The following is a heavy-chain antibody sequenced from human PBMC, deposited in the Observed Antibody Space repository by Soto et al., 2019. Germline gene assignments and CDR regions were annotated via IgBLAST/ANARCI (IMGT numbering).Heavy chain of an antibody. Sequence: ASVKVSCKASGYTFTSYGISWVRQAPGQGLEWMGWISAYNGNTNYAQKPQGRVTMTTDTSTSTAYMELRSLRSDDTAVYYCARNGQLVVYYYYYMDVWGKGTTVTVSS. J-gene: IGHJ6*03. D-gene: IGHD6-6*01. V-gene: IGHV1-18*01. CDR1: GYTFTSYG. CDR3: ARNGQLVVYYYYYMDV. CDR2: ISAYNGNT.